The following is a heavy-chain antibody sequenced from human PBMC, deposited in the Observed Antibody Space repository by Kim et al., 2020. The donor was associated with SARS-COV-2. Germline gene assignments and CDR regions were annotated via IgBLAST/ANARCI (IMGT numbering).Heavy chain of an antibody. V-gene: IGHV4-31*02. D-gene: IGHD3-22*01. J-gene: IGHJ3*02. CDR3: ARGNPITMIVVVTLGAFDI. Sequence: SRVTISLDTSKNQFSLKLSSVTAADTAVYYCARGNPITMIVVVTLGAFDIWGQGTMVTVSS.